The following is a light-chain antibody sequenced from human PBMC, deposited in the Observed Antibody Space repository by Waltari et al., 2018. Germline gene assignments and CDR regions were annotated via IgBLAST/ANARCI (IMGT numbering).Light chain of an antibody. J-gene: IGKJ1*01. CDR1: QSLSNW. CDR2: KAS. CDR3: QQYRNLWT. Sequence: DIQMTQSPSTLSASVGDRVTITCRASQSLSNWLAWYQQTPGKAPKVLIDKASTLESGVPPRFSGSGSGTEFTLTISSLQSDDFATYYCQQYRNLWTFGQGTKVEIK. V-gene: IGKV1-5*03.